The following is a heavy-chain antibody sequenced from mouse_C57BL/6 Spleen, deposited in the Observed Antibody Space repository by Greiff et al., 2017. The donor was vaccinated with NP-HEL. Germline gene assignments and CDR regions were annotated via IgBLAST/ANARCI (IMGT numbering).Heavy chain of an antibody. CDR1: GYTFTSYW. Sequence: QVQLKQPGTELVKPGASVKLSCKASGYTFTSYWMHWVKQRPGQGLEWIGIINPSNGGTNYNEKFKSKATLTVDKSSSTAYMQLSSLTSEDSAVDYCARFTTVVGAMDYWGQGTSVTVSS. CDR2: INPSNGGT. V-gene: IGHV1-53*01. J-gene: IGHJ4*01. CDR3: ARFTTVVGAMDY. D-gene: IGHD1-1*01.